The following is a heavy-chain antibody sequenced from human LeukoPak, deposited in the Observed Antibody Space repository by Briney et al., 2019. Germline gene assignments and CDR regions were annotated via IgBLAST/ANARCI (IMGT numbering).Heavy chain of an antibody. V-gene: IGHV3-11*01. J-gene: IGHJ4*02. CDR2: ISSSGSTI. Sequence: GGSLRLSCAASGFTFSDYYMSWIRQAPGKGLEWVSYISSSGSTIYYADSVKGRFTISRDNAKNSLYLHMNSLRAEDTAVYYCARENYDFWSGYSAYYFDYWGQGTLVTVSS. D-gene: IGHD3-3*01. CDR1: GFTFSDYY. CDR3: ARENYDFWSGYSAYYFDY.